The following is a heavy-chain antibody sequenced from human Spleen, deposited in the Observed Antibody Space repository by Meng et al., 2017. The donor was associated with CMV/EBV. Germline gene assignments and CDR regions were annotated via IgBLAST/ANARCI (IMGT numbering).Heavy chain of an antibody. CDR3: ASCIAAAGYYYYGMDV. CDR2: ITPYKGNI. CDR1: GYSYIPYG. J-gene: IGHJ6*02. Sequence: ASVKVSCKASGYSYIPYGISWVRQAPGQGLEWMGWITPYKGNINYAPKFQGRVTMTTDTSTSTAYMELRSLTSDDTAVYYCASCIAAAGYYYYGMDVWGQGTTVTVSS. V-gene: IGHV1-18*01. D-gene: IGHD6-13*01.